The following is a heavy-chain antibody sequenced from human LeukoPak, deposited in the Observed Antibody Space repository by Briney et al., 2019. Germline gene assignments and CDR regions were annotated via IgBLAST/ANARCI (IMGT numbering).Heavy chain of an antibody. CDR3: ARERAIAY. CDR1: GFTFSTYW. CDR2: IKQDGSEA. V-gene: IGHV3-7*01. J-gene: IGHJ4*02. Sequence: GGSLRLSCAASGFTFSTYWMTWVRLAPGKGLEWVANIKQDGSEAYYVDSVKGRFTISRDNAKNSLYLQMNSLRADDTAVYFCARERAIAYWGQGTLVTVSS.